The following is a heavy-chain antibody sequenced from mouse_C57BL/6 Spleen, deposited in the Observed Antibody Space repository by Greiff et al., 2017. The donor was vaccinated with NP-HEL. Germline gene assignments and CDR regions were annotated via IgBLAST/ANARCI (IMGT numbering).Heavy chain of an antibody. CDR2: INPYNGGT. J-gene: IGHJ2*01. V-gene: IGHV1-19*01. Sequence: VQLKESGPVLVKPGASVKMSCKASGYTFTDYYMNWVKQSHGKSLEWIGVINPYNGGTSYNQKFKGKATLTVDKSSSTAYMELNSLTSEDSAVYYCARSFITTVVFDYWGQGTTLTVSS. CDR1: GYTFTDYY. CDR3: ARSFITTVVFDY. D-gene: IGHD1-1*01.